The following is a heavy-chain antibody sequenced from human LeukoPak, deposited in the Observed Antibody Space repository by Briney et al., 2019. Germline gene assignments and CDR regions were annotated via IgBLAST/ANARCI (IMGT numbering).Heavy chain of an antibody. CDR3: AKPMATTGGIFDY. CDR2: IRYDGSNK. Sequence: PGGSLRLSCAASGFTFSSYGMHWVRQAPGKGLEWVAFIRYDGSNKYYADSVKGRFTISRDNSKNTLYLQMNSLRAEDTAVYYCAKPMATTGGIFDYWGQGTLVTVSS. CDR1: GFTFSSYG. J-gene: IGHJ4*02. V-gene: IGHV3-30*02. D-gene: IGHD5-24*01.